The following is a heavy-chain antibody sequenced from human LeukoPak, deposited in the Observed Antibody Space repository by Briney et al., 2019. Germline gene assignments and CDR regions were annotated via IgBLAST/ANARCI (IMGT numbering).Heavy chain of an antibody. V-gene: IGHV1-2*02. D-gene: IGHD1-26*01. CDR3: ARVQCCDVGKSFLFDY. Sequence: APVKVSCKASGYTFTDLYIHWVRQAPGQGLEWMGWINTRSGGTRYAQNFQGRFSMTRDTSISTAYMELSSLTSDDTAVFYCARVQCCDVGKSFLFDYWGQGTLVTASS. J-gene: IGHJ4*02. CDR2: INTRSGGT. CDR1: GYTFTDLY.